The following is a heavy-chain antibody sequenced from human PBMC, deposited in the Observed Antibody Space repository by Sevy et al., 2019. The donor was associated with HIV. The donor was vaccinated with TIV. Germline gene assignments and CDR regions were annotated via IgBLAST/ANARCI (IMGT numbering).Heavy chain of an antibody. CDR1: GFTFTPYG. D-gene: IGHD1-26*01. V-gene: IGHV3-30*02. J-gene: IGHJ4*02. Sequence: RGSLRLSCVVSGFTFTPYGIHWVRQAPGKGLEWVAFIGHDGSNKYYAYSVRGRFTISRDNSKNTLYLQMSGLRSDDTAVYYCATQRNSVFSYYFDFWGQGTLVTVSS. CDR3: ATQRNSVFSYYFDF. CDR2: IGHDGSNK.